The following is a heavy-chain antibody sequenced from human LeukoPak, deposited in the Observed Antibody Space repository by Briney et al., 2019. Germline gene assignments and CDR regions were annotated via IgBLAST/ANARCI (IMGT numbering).Heavy chain of an antibody. CDR2: IRTKPKTYTT. V-gene: IGHV3-73*01. J-gene: IGHJ4*02. D-gene: IGHD2-15*01. Sequence: GGSLRLSCAASGFTFSNAWMSWVRQASGKRLGWVGLIRTKPKTYTTVYAASVQGRFTISRDDSKNTAYLQMNSLKGEDTAVYYCIRQYCSGDSCSHVDYWGQGTLVTVSS. CDR1: GFTFSNAW. CDR3: IRQYCSGDSCSHVDY.